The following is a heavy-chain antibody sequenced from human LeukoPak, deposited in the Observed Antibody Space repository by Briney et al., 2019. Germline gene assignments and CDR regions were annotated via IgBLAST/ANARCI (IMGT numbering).Heavy chain of an antibody. J-gene: IGHJ4*02. CDR3: ARAISGWAVDLYYFDY. V-gene: IGHV3-21*01. CDR2: ISSTSSYI. D-gene: IGHD6-19*01. CDR1: GFSFSSYS. Sequence: PGGSLRLSCAASGFSFSSYSMNWVRQAPGKGLEWVSSISSTSSYIYYADSVKGRFTISRDNTKNSLYLQMNSLRAEDTAVYYCARAISGWAVDLYYFDYWGQVTLVTVSS.